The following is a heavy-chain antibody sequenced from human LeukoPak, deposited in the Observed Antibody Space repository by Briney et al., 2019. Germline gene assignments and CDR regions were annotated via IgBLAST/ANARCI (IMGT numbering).Heavy chain of an antibody. Sequence: GGSLRLSCAASGFTFSSYAMHWVRQAPGKGLEWVAVISYDGSNKYYADSVKGRFTISRDNSKNTLYLQMNSLRAEDTAVYYCARDALPIVVVPAARGKYYYYMDVWGKGTTVTVSS. CDR3: ARDALPIVVVPAARGKYYYYMDV. V-gene: IGHV3-30*04. J-gene: IGHJ6*03. CDR1: GFTFSSYA. D-gene: IGHD2-2*01. CDR2: ISYDGSNK.